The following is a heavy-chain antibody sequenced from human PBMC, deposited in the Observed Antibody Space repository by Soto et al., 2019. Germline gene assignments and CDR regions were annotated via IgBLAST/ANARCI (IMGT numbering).Heavy chain of an antibody. Sequence: GASVKVSCKASGYTFTSYYMHWVRQAPGQGLEWMGIINPSGGSTSYAQKFQGRVTMTRDTSTSTVYMELSSLRSADTAVYYCARDWPSGVTRPGAFDIWGQGTMVTVSS. D-gene: IGHD1-26*01. CDR3: ARDWPSGVTRPGAFDI. V-gene: IGHV1-46*01. CDR1: GYTFTSYY. CDR2: INPSGGST. J-gene: IGHJ3*02.